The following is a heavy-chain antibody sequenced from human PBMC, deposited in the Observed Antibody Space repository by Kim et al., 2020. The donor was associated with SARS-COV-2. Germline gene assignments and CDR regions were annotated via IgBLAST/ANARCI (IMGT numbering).Heavy chain of an antibody. CDR1: GFTFSNAW. V-gene: IGHV3-15*01. J-gene: IGHJ6*02. D-gene: IGHD3-10*01. CDR2: IKSKTDGGTT. CDR3: TTEYYYGSGSYYDYYYYGMDV. Sequence: GGSLRLSCAASGFTFSNAWMSWVRQAPGKGLEWVGRIKSKTDGGTTDYAAPVKGRFTISRDDSKNTLYLQMNSLKTEDTAVYYCTTEYYYGSGSYYDYYYYGMDVWGQGTTVTVSS.